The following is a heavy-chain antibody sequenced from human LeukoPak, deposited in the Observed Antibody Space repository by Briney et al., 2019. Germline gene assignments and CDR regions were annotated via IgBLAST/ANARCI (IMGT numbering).Heavy chain of an antibody. CDR3: ARVGIYGDYGRYFDY. J-gene: IGHJ4*02. V-gene: IGHV4-61*02. CDR1: GGSITSGSYY. Sequence: PSETLSLTCTVSGGSITSGSYYWSWIRQPAGTGLEWIGRMYTSGSTNYNPSLKSRVTISIDTSKNQFSLKLSSVTAADTAVYYCARVGIYGDYGRYFDYWGQGTLVTVSS. D-gene: IGHD4-17*01. CDR2: MYTSGST.